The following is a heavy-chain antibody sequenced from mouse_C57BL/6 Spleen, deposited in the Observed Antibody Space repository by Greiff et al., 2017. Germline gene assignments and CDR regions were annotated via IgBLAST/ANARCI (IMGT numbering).Heavy chain of an antibody. D-gene: IGHD2-2*01. CDR2: IHPNSGST. CDR1: GYTFTSYW. V-gene: IGHV1-64*01. CDR3: AIYCGYDLFAY. J-gene: IGHJ3*01. Sequence: VQLQQPGAELVKPGASVKLSCKASGYTFTSYWMHWVKQRPGQGLEWIGMIHPNSGSTNYNEKFKSKATLTVDKSSSTAYMQLSSLTSEDSAVYYCAIYCGYDLFAYWGQGTLVTVSA.